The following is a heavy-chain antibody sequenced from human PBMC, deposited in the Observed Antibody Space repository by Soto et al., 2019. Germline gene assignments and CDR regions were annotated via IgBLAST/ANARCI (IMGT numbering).Heavy chain of an antibody. V-gene: IGHV1-3*01. Sequence: GASVKVSCKASGYTFTSYAMHWVRQAPGQRLEWMGWINAGNGNTKYSQKFQGRVTITRDTSASTAYMELSSLRSEDTAVYYCARVSLGYCSGGSCNPLDYWGQGTLVTVSS. CDR1: GYTFTSYA. CDR2: INAGNGNT. D-gene: IGHD2-15*01. CDR3: ARVSLGYCSGGSCNPLDY. J-gene: IGHJ4*02.